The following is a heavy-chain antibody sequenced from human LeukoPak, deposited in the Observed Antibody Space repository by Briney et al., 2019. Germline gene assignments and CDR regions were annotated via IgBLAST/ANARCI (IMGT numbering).Heavy chain of an antibody. J-gene: IGHJ5*02. CDR1: GFTFSSYG. CDR2: IWYDGSNK. D-gene: IGHD3-16*02. Sequence: GGSLRLSCAASGFTFSSYGMHWVRQAPGKGLEWVAVIWYDGSNKYYADSVKGRFTISRDNSKNTLYLQMSSLRTDDTAVYYCARDRGWYRLDPWGQGTLVTVSS. CDR3: ARDRGWYRLDP. V-gene: IGHV3-33*01.